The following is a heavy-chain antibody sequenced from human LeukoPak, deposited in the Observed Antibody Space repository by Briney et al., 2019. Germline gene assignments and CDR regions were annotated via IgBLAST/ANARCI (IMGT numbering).Heavy chain of an antibody. CDR3: GYRSDDRPQ. J-gene: IGHJ1*01. D-gene: IGHD6-19*01. Sequence: KPSETLSLTCAVYGGSISDYYWGWIRQPPGKGLEWIGAINHSGSTNYNPSLKSRVTISVDMSKNQFSLKLSSVPAMDTAVYYCGYRSDDRPQWGQGTLVTVSS. CDR1: GGSISDYY. CDR2: INHSGST. V-gene: IGHV4-34*01.